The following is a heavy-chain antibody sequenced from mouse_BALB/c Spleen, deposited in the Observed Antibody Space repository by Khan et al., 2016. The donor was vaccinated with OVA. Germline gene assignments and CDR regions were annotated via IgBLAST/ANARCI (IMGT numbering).Heavy chain of an antibody. CDR1: GYTFTSYW. V-gene: IGHV1-7*01. Sequence: VQLQESGAELAKPGASVKMSCKASGYTFTSYWMHWVKQRPGQGLEWIGYIDPSTDYTESNQKFRDKATLTVAKSSTTVYMQLTSLTSEASAVYYCVNHGSSSAWCTYWGQGTLVTVSA. CDR3: VNHGSSSAWCTY. D-gene: IGHD1-1*01. CDR2: IDPSTDYT. J-gene: IGHJ3*01.